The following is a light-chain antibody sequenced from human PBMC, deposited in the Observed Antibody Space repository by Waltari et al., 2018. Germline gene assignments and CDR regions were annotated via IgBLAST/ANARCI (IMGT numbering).Light chain of an antibody. Sequence: EIVLTQSPGTLSLSPGERGTLSCRASQSVRSSNLAWYQQKPGQSPRLLIYDASSRATGIADRFSGSGSGTYFTLTISRREPEDFAVYYCQQYGSTPWTFGQGTKVEIK. CDR1: QSVRSSN. V-gene: IGKV3-20*01. CDR2: DAS. CDR3: QQYGSTPWT. J-gene: IGKJ1*01.